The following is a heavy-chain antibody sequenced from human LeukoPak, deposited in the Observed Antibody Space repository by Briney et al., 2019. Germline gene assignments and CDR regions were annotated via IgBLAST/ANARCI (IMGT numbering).Heavy chain of an antibody. Sequence: SETLTLSCTVSGGSISSYYWIWIRQSPGKGLEWIGYIYYSGSTNYNPSLKSRVTISVDTSKYQFSLKLSSATAADTAVYYCARHARSGDYVIGQWYFHLWGRGHRVTVSS. D-gene: IGHD3-16*01. J-gene: IGHJ2*01. CDR1: GGSISSYY. V-gene: IGHV4-59*08. CDR3: ARHARSGDYVIGQWYFHL. CDR2: IYYSGST.